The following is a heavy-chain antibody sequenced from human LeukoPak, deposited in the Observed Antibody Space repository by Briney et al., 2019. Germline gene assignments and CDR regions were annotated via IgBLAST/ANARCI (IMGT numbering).Heavy chain of an antibody. D-gene: IGHD3-10*01. V-gene: IGHV3-33*01. J-gene: IGHJ4*02. Sequence: GRSLRLSCAASGFTLSSYGMHWVRQAPGKGLEWVAAIWYDGSNKYHADSVKGRFTISRDNSKNTLYLQMNSLRAEDTAVYYCASSDYFGSGRGGFSPSDYWGQGTLVTVSS. CDR2: IWYDGSNK. CDR3: ASSDYFGSGRGGFSPSDY. CDR1: GFTLSSYG.